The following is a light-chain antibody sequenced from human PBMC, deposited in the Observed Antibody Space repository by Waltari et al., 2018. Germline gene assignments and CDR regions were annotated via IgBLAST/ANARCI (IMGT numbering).Light chain of an antibody. CDR2: DTS. CDR1: QSVTNY. Sequence: VQTQSTAFPSLSPEEMTSLSCRASQSVTNYLAWYQQKPGQAPRLLIYDTSNRATGIPARFSGSGFGTDFTLTISSLEPEDFAVYYCQQRRDWPLTFGGGTKVEIK. CDR3: QQRRDWPLT. V-gene: IGKV3-11*01. J-gene: IGKJ4*01.